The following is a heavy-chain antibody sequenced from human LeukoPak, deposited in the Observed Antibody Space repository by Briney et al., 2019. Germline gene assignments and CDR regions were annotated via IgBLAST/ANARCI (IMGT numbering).Heavy chain of an antibody. CDR2: IYYSGST. CDR1: GGSISSYY. V-gene: IGHV4-59*01. J-gene: IGHJ4*02. CDR3: ARMISSGSMAIVY. D-gene: IGHD6-19*01. Sequence: SETLSLTCTVSGGSISSYYWSRIRQPPGKGLEWIGYIYYSGSTNYNPSLKSRVIISVDMSKNQFSLKLSSVTAADTAVYYCARMISSGSMAIVYWGQGTLVTVSS.